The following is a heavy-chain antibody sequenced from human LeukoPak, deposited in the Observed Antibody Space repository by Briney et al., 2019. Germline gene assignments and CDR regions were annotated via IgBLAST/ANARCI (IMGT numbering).Heavy chain of an antibody. Sequence: GASVKVSCKASGYTFTSYYMHWVRQAPGQGLEWMGIINPSGGSTSYAQKFQGRVTMTRDMSTSTVYMELSSLRSEDTAVYYCARAPRNTENYYYYYYMDVWGKGTTVTVSS. D-gene: IGHD2/OR15-2a*01. V-gene: IGHV1-46*01. CDR2: INPSGGST. J-gene: IGHJ6*03. CDR1: GYTFTSYY. CDR3: ARAPRNTENYYYYYYMDV.